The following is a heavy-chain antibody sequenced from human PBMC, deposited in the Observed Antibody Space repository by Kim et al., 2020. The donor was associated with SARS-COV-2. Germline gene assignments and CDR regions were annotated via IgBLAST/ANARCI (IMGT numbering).Heavy chain of an antibody. D-gene: IGHD4-17*01. CDR2: INHSGST. CDR1: GGSFSGYY. V-gene: IGHV4-34*01. J-gene: IGHJ4*02. CDR3: ARVWATVVFDY. Sequence: SETLSLTCAVYGGSFSGYYWSWIRQPPGKGPEWIGEINHSGSTNYNPSLKSRVTISVDTSKNQFSLKLSSVTAADTAVYYCARVWATVVFDYWGQGTLVTVSS.